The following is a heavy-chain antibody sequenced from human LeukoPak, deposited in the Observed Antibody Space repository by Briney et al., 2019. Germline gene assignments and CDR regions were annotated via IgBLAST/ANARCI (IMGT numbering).Heavy chain of an antibody. D-gene: IGHD3-22*01. J-gene: IGHJ4*02. CDR2: IYYSGST. Sequence: SETLSLTCAVYGGSFSGYYWSWIRQPPGKGLEWIGYIYYSGSTNYNPSLKSQVTISVDTSKNQFSLKLSSVTAADTAVYYCASAKGGDYYDSSGYYFDYWGQGTLVTVSS. V-gene: IGHV4-59*01. CDR3: ASAKGGDYYDSSGYYFDY. CDR1: GGSFSGYY.